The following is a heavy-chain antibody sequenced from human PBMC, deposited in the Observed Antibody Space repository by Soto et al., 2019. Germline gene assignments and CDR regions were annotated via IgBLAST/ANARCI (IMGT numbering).Heavy chain of an antibody. CDR1: GGTVSSYA. D-gene: IGHD3-22*01. Sequence: SVKVSCKASGGTVSSYAISWVRQAPGQGLEWMGGIIPIFGTANYAQKFQGRVTITADESTSTAYMELSSLRSEDTAVYYCARDSTYYYDSSGYYPYYFDYWGQGTLVTVSS. CDR3: ARDSTYYYDSSGYYPYYFDY. J-gene: IGHJ4*02. V-gene: IGHV1-69*13. CDR2: IIPIFGTA.